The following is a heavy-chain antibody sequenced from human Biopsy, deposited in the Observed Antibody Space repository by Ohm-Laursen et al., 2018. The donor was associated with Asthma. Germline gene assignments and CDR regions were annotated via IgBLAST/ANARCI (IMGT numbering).Heavy chain of an antibody. Sequence: PLRLSCTASGFTFSSYGMDWVRQAPGKGLEWVALMSYDGSIKDYADSVKGRFTISRDNSMNTLYLHMNSLRVEDTAVYYCARGLDYSGRSGFDYWGQGTLVTVSS. CDR2: MSYDGSIK. V-gene: IGHV3-33*05. D-gene: IGHD3-10*01. CDR1: GFTFSSYG. J-gene: IGHJ4*02. CDR3: ARGLDYSGRSGFDY.